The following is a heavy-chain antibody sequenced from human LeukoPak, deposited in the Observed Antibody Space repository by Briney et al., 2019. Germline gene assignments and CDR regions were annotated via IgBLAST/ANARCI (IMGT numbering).Heavy chain of an antibody. Sequence: ASVKVSCKASGGTFSSYAISWVRQAPGQGLEWMGGIITIFGTAKYAQKFQGRLTITTDESQSTVYMEPSSLRSEDTAVYYCARGGGDGYYYYYYYMDVWGKGTTVTVSS. J-gene: IGHJ6*03. D-gene: IGHD5-18*01. CDR3: ARGGGDGYYYYYYYMDV. CDR1: GGTFSSYA. V-gene: IGHV1-69*05. CDR2: IITIFGTA.